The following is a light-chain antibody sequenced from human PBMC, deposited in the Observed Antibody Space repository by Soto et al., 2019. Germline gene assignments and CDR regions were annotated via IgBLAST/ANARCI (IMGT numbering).Light chain of an antibody. V-gene: IGKV3-20*01. CDR2: GAY. CDR1: QYVSSTY. CDR3: QHFGDSPIT. J-gene: IGKJ5*01. Sequence: IVFTQSPGTLSLSPGERGTLSCRTSQYVSSTYIAWCHQKPGQAPRLLIYGAYTRATGIPDRFSGTGYGKDFTLTISRLEPEDFAVYYCQHFGDSPITFGQGTRLDIK.